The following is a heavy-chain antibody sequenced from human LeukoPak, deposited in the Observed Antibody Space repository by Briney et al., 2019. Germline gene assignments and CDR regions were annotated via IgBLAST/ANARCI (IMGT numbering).Heavy chain of an antibody. J-gene: IGHJ4*02. CDR3: ARGYYDNDNYLDY. CDR2: IYYSGST. Sequence: SQTLSLTCTVSGGSISSGGYYWSWIRQHPGKGLEWIGYIYYSGSTYYNPSLKSRVTISVDTSKNQFSLKLSSVTAADTAVYYCARGYYDNDNYLDYWGQGTLVTVPS. D-gene: IGHD3-22*01. V-gene: IGHV4-31*03. CDR1: GGSISSGGYY.